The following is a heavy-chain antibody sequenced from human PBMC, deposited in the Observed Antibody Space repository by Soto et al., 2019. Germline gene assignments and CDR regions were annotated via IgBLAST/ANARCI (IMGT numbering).Heavy chain of an antibody. CDR1: GFTFTSSA. V-gene: IGHV1-58*01. CDR3: AAEGRGSGSYYFCFDY. D-gene: IGHD1-26*01. J-gene: IGHJ4*02. Sequence: SEKVSCKASGFTFTSSAVQWVRQARGQRLEWIGWIVVGSGNTNYAQKFQERVTITRDMSTSTAYMELSSLRSEDTAVYYCAAEGRGSGSYYFCFDYWGQGPLVTVSS. CDR2: IVVGSGNT.